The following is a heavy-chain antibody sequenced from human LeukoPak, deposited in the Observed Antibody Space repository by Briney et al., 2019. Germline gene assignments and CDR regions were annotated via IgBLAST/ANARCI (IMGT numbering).Heavy chain of an antibody. CDR3: ARDRTNYYDSSGYHDAFDI. Sequence: GGSLRLSCAASGFTFSSYAMSWVRQAPGKGLEWVSAISGSGGSTYYADSVKGRFTISRDNAKNSLYLQMNSLRAEDTAVYYCARDRTNYYDSSGYHDAFDIWGQGTMVTVSS. V-gene: IGHV3-23*01. CDR1: GFTFSSYA. D-gene: IGHD3-22*01. J-gene: IGHJ3*02. CDR2: ISGSGGST.